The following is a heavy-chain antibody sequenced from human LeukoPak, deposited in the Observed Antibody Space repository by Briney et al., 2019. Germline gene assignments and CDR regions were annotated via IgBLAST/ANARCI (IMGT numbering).Heavy chain of an antibody. CDR1: GGSFSGYY. J-gene: IGHJ6*02. CDR3: ARRFFGSGTYPLNGMDV. V-gene: IGHV4-34*01. Sequence: SETLSLTCAVYGGSFSGYYWSWIRQPPGKGLEWIGEINHSGSTNYNPSLKSRVTISVDTSKNQFSLKLSSVTAADTAVYYCARRFFGSGTYPLNGMDVWGQGTTVTVSS. D-gene: IGHD3-10*01. CDR2: INHSGST.